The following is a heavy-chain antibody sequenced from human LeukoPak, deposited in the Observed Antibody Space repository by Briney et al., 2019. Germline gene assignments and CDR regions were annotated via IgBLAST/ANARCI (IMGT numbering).Heavy chain of an antibody. CDR3: AKPISGGLAVTADWFDP. V-gene: IGHV3-23*01. CDR2: INANAINT. J-gene: IGHJ5*02. CDR1: GFAFSFSA. D-gene: IGHD6-19*01. Sequence: GGSLKLSCETSGFAFSFSAMTWVRQAPGTGLEWVSTINANAINTYFAASVKGRFTISRDNSKSTLYLQLNSPRAEDTAVYYCAKPISGGLAVTADWFDPWGQGTLVIVSS.